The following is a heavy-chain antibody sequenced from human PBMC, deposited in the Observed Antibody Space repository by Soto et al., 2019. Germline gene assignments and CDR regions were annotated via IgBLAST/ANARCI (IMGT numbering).Heavy chain of an antibody. CDR2: INHSGST. CDR3: ARRGGITIFGVVIIDRFDP. CDR1: GGSFSGYY. Sequence: SETLSLTCAVYGGSFSGYYWSWIRQPPGKGLEWIGEINHSGSTNYNPSLKSRVTISVDTSKNQFSLKLSSVTAADTAVYYCARRGGITIFGVVIIDRFDPWGQGTLVTVSS. D-gene: IGHD3-3*01. V-gene: IGHV4-34*01. J-gene: IGHJ5*02.